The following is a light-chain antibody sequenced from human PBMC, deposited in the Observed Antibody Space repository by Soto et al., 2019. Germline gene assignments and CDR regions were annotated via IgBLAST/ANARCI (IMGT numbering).Light chain of an antibody. CDR1: SSDVGGYNY. CDR3: SSYTAINTVT. J-gene: IGLJ2*01. CDR2: EVT. Sequence: QSVLTQPASVSGSPGQSITISCTGTSSDVGGYNYVSWYQQHPGKGPKLMIYEVTNRPSGVSFRFSGSKSGNTASLTISGLQAEDEADYYCSSYTAINTVTFGGGTKLTVL. V-gene: IGLV2-14*01.